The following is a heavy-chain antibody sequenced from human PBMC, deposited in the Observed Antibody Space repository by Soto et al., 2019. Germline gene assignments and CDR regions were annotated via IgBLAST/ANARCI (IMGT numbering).Heavy chain of an antibody. CDR3: ARSASDSSGYYPTSFDI. D-gene: IGHD3-22*01. V-gene: IGHV4-31*03. J-gene: IGHJ3*02. CDR2: IYYSGST. CDR1: GVSISSGGYY. Sequence: QVQLQESGPGLVKPSQTLSLTCTVSGVSISSGGYYWSWIRQHPGKGLEWIGYIYYSGSTYYNPSLKSRVTISVDTSKNQFSLKLSSVTDADTAVYYCARSASDSSGYYPTSFDIWGQGTMVTVSS.